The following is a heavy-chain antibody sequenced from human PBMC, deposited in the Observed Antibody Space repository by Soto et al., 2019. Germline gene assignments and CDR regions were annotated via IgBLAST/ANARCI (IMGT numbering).Heavy chain of an antibody. D-gene: IGHD6-19*01. Sequence: QVQLVQSGAEVKKPGSSVKVSCKASGGTFSSYAISWVRQAPGQGLEWMGGIIPIFGKANYAQKFQGRVTITTDESTSTAYMERSRLISEDTAMYDCATHSSGSVYYCYGIDVWGQGPTVTVSS. CDR2: IIPIFGKA. J-gene: IGHJ6*02. CDR3: ATHSSGSVYYCYGIDV. CDR1: GGTFSSYA. V-gene: IGHV1-69*05.